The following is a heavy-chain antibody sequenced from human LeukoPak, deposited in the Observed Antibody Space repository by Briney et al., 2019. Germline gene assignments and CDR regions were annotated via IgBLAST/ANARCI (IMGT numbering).Heavy chain of an antibody. CDR2: IWYDGSNK. J-gene: IGHJ4*02. V-gene: IGHV3-33*08. CDR3: ASLGVGDPFDY. D-gene: IGHD1-26*01. Sequence: GGSLRLSCAASGFTFSSYGLHWVRQAPGKGLEWVAVIWYDGSNKYYADSVKGRFTISRDNSKNTLYLQMNSLRAEDTAVYYCASLGVGDPFDYWGQGTLVTVSS. CDR1: GFTFSSYG.